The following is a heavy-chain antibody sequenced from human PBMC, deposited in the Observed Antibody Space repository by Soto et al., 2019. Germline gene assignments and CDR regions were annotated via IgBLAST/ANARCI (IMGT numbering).Heavy chain of an antibody. V-gene: IGHV4-30-4*01. CDR1: GGSISSGDYY. Sequence: QVQLQESGPGLVKPSQTLSLTCTVSGGSISSGDYYWSWIRQPPGKGLEWIGYIYYSGSTYYNPSLKSRLTISVDTSKNQISLTLSSVTAADTAVYYCARATRDAYYYYGMDVWGQGTTVTVSS. CDR3: ARATRDAYYYYGMDV. J-gene: IGHJ6*02. CDR2: IYYSGST.